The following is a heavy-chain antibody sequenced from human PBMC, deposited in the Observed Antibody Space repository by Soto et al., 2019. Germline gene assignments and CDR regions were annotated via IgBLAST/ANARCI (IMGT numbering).Heavy chain of an antibody. CDR3: ARHDGFSSGWIFDY. J-gene: IGHJ4*01. Sequence: PSETLSLTCTVSGGPISSYDGSWIRQPPGRGLEWIGHIYYSGNTYYNPSLKSRVTVSVDTSKNQLSLKLTSVTAADTAVYYCARHDGFSSGWIFDYWGHGTLVTVSS. D-gene: IGHD6-19*01. CDR2: IYYSGNT. CDR1: GGPISSYD. V-gene: IGHV4-59*08.